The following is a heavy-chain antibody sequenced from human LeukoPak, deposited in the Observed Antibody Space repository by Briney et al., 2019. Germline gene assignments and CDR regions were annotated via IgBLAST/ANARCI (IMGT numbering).Heavy chain of an antibody. J-gene: IGHJ4*02. CDR2: IYYSGST. CDR3: ARGRLARSPYFDY. CDR1: GGSISSGSYY. V-gene: IGHV4-61*01. Sequence: SETLSLTCTVSGGSISSGSYYWSWIRQPPGKGLEWIGYIYYSGSTDYNPSLKSRVTISVETSKNQFSLNLSSVTAADTAVYYCARGRLARSPYFDYWGQGTLVTVSS. D-gene: IGHD6-19*01.